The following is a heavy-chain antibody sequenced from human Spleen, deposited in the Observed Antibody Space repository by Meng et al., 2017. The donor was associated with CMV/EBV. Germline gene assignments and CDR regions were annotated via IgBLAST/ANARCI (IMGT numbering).Heavy chain of an antibody. D-gene: IGHD7-27*01. J-gene: IGHJ2*01. Sequence: SGTSTRTGGYYSGWIRQHPGKGLEWIGYIYHDGSTYYNPPLERRVTISLDTSKHQFSLRLSSMTAADTAVYYCARRSKLGFNWYFDLWGRGTLVTVSS. V-gene: IGHV4-31*02. CDR2: IYHDGST. CDR1: GTSTRTGGYY. CDR3: ARRSKLGFNWYFDL.